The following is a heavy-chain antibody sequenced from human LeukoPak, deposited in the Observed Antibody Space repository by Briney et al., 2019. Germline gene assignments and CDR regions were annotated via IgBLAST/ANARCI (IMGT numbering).Heavy chain of an antibody. V-gene: IGHV1-2*02. CDR2: ISPNSGGT. Sequence: ASVKVSCKASGYTFTGYYMHWVRQAPGQGLEWMGWISPNSGGTQYAQKFQGRVTMTRDTSTSTVYMELSSLRSEDTAVYYCARDGTGGPEVDWYFDLWGRGTLVTVSS. J-gene: IGHJ2*01. D-gene: IGHD7-27*01. CDR1: GYTFTGYY. CDR3: ARDGTGGPEVDWYFDL.